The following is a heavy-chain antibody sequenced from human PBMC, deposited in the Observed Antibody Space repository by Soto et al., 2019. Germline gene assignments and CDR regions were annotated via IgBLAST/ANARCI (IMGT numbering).Heavy chain of an antibody. V-gene: IGHV3-23*01. D-gene: IGHD2-15*01. Sequence: PGGSLRLSCAASGFTFSSYAMSWVRQAPGKGLEWVSAISGSGGSTYYADSVKGRFTISRDNSKNTLYLQMNSLRAEDTAVYYCAKLTVVPADYYYGMDVGGQGTTVTVSS. CDR1: GFTFSSYA. J-gene: IGHJ6*02. CDR3: AKLTVVPADYYYGMDV. CDR2: ISGSGGST.